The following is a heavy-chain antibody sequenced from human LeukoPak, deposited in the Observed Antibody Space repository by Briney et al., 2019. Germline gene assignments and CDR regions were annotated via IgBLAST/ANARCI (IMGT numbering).Heavy chain of an antibody. CDR3: AKDPAYYDFWSGYLFDP. Sequence: GGSLRLSSAASGFTFISNAMSWVPQAPGKGPGGGPAIMGSGGSTYYADSVKGRFTISRDNSKNTLYLQMNSLRAEDTAVYYCAKDPAYYDFWSGYLFDPWGQGTLVTVSS. V-gene: IGHV3-23*01. D-gene: IGHD3-3*01. CDR1: GFTFISNA. CDR2: IMGSGGST. J-gene: IGHJ5*02.